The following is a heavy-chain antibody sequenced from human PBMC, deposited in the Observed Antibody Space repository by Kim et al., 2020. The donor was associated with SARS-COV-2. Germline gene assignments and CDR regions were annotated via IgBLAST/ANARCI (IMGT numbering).Heavy chain of an antibody. D-gene: IGHD3-3*02. J-gene: IGHJ4*02. CDR1: GFTFSSYA. CDR3: AKTPVGNQPIFFFDY. CDR2: ISASGGST. V-gene: IGHV3-23*01. Sequence: GGSLRLSCAASGFTFSSYAMSWVRQAPGKGLEWVSGISASGGSTYYADSVKGRFTISRDNSKNTLYLQMNSLRAEDTAVYYCAKTPVGNQPIFFFDYWGQGTLVTVSS.